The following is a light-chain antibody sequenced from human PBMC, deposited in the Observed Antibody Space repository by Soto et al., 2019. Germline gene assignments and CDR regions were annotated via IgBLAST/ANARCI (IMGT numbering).Light chain of an antibody. CDR2: GAS. V-gene: IGKV3-15*01. CDR3: QLYNNWPPLT. J-gene: IGKJ4*01. CDR1: QSVSSN. Sequence: EIVMTQSPATLSVSPGERATLSCRASQSVSSNLAWYQQKPGQAPRLLIYGASTRATGIPARFSGSRSGTEFALTLSSRQCEDFAVYYCQLYNNWPPLTFGGGSKVEIK.